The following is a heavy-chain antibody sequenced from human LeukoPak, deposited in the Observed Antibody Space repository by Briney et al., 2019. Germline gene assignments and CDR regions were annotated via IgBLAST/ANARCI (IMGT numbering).Heavy chain of an antibody. Sequence: SETLSLTCTVSGGSISSNYWSWIRQTPGEGLEWIGYIYYTGSTNYNPSLKSRVTISVDTSKNQFSLKVSPVTAADTAVYYCATLRGSSGWYDYWGQGTLVTVSS. J-gene: IGHJ4*02. D-gene: IGHD6-19*01. V-gene: IGHV4-59*08. CDR2: IYYTGST. CDR3: ATLRGSSGWYDY. CDR1: GGSISSNY.